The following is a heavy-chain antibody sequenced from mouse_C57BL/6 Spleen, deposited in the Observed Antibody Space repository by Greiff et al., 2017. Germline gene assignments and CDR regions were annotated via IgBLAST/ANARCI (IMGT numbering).Heavy chain of an antibody. Sequence: EVQRVESEGGLVQPGSSMKLSCTASGFTFSDYYMAWVRQVPEKGLEWVANINYDGSSTYYLDSLKSRFIISRDNAKNILYLQMSSLKSEDTATYYCARETGSSVYFDYWGQGTTLTVSS. CDR3: ARETGSSVYFDY. CDR1: GFTFSDYY. V-gene: IGHV5-16*01. J-gene: IGHJ2*01. D-gene: IGHD1-3*01. CDR2: INYDGSST.